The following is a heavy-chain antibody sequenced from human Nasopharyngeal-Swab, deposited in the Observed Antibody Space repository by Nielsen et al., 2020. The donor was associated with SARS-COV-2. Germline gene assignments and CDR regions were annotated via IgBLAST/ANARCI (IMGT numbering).Heavy chain of an antibody. CDR2: IKQDGSEK. J-gene: IGHJ4*02. Sequence: GESLKISCAAPGFTFSSYWMSWVRQAPGKGLEWVANIKQDGSEKYYVDSVKGRFTISRDNAKNSLYLQMNSLRAEDTAVYYCASSHYDFWSGYYLGVDYWGQGTLVTVSS. CDR3: ASSHYDFWSGYYLGVDY. D-gene: IGHD3-3*01. CDR1: GFTFSSYW. V-gene: IGHV3-7*01.